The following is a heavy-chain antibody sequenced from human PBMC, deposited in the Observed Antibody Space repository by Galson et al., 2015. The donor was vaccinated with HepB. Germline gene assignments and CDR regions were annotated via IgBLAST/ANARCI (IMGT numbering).Heavy chain of an antibody. V-gene: IGHV3-7*01. D-gene: IGHD2-21*01. CDR2: IKQDGSEK. J-gene: IGHJ3*02. CDR1: GFTFSSYG. CDR3: ARVQPSSCGGDCPGAFDI. Sequence: SLKLSCAASGFTFSSYGMHWVRQAPGKGLEWVANIKQDGSEKYYLDSVKDRVTITRDNTTNSLYLQMNSLRAEDTAVYYCARVQPSSCGGDCPGAFDIWGQGTMVTVSS.